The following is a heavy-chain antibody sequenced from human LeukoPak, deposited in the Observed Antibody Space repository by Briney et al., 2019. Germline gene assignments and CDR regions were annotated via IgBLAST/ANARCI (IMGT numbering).Heavy chain of an antibody. CDR3: ARDWLNYFGY. Sequence: GGSLRLSCAASGFTFSSYGMHWVRQAPGKGLEWVAFIRYDGSNKYYADSVKGRFTISRDNSKNTLYLQMNSLRAEDTAVYYCARDWLNYFGYWGQGTLVTVSS. CDR1: GFTFSSYG. CDR2: IRYDGSNK. D-gene: IGHD5-12*01. V-gene: IGHV3-30*02. J-gene: IGHJ4*02.